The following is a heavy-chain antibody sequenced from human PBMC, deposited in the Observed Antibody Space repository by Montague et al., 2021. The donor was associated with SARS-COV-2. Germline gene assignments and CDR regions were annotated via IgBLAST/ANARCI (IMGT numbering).Heavy chain of an antibody. D-gene: IGHD4-17*01. Sequence: SETLSLTCAVYGGSFGDHYWSWIRQPAGKGLEWIGRIYSTGNADYNPSLESRVTMSVDPSKNQFSLKLSSVTVADTAVYYCASEGGLRWGQGTLVAVSS. CDR1: GGSFGDHY. CDR3: ASEGGLR. CDR2: IYSTGNA. V-gene: IGHV4-59*10. J-gene: IGHJ4*02.